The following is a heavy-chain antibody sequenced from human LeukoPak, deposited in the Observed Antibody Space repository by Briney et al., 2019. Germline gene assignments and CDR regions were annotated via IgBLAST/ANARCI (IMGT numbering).Heavy chain of an antibody. J-gene: IGHJ4*02. CDR1: GYTFTGYY. CDR2: INPNSGGT. V-gene: IGHV1-2*04. D-gene: IGHD1-26*01. Sequence: ASVKVSCKASGYTFTGYYMHWVRQAPGQGLEWMGWINPNSGGTNYAQKFQGWVTMTRDTSISTAYMELSRLRSDDTAVYYCARGQRPWELLRWDYWGQGTLVTVSS. CDR3: ARGQRPWELLRWDY.